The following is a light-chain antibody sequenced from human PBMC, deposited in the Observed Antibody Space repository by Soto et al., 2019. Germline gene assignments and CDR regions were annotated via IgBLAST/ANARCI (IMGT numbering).Light chain of an antibody. Sequence: EVVLTQSPATLSLSPGERATLSCRASENVRTFVDWYQQKPGQAPRLLIYGASKRATGIPARFSGSGSVTDFTLTISNLEPEDFAVYYCPKHSHWPPWTFGQGTRVEIQ. J-gene: IGKJ1*01. CDR3: PKHSHWPPWT. V-gene: IGKV3-11*01. CDR1: ENVRTF. CDR2: GAS.